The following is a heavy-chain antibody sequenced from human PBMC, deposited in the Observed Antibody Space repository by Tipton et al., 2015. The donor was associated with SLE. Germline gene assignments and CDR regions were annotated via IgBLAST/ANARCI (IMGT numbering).Heavy chain of an antibody. CDR2: IYYSGST. J-gene: IGHJ3*02. CDR3: ARDWHSSSPWAFDI. CDR1: GGSISSSSYY. V-gene: IGHV4-39*07. D-gene: IGHD6-13*01. Sequence: TLSLTCTVSGGSISSSSYYCGWLRPPPGKGLEWIGSIYYSGSTYYNPSLKSRVTISVGTSKNQFSLKLSSVTAADTAVYYCARDWHSSSPWAFDIWGQGTMVTAS.